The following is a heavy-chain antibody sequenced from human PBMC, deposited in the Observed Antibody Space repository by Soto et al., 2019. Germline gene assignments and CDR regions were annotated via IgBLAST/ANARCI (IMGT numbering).Heavy chain of an antibody. V-gene: IGHV3-30*18. CDR1: GFSFSDFG. CDR3: AKETRSRAETATRVNGMDV. CDR2: ISHDGSNQ. Sequence: QVQLVESGGGVVQPGRSLRLSCAPSGFSFSDFGMHWVRQAPGKGLEWVAAISHDGSNQYYGDSVKGRFSISRDHSNNRLYLQMNNLKVEDSAIYYCAKETRSRAETATRVNGMDVWGQGTTVTVSS. J-gene: IGHJ6*02. D-gene: IGHD5-18*01.